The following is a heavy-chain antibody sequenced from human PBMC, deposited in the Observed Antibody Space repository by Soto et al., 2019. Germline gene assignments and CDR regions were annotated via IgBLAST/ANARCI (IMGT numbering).Heavy chain of an antibody. CDR2: ISWNSGRI. CDR3: AKDTNSGGPAQFDY. CDR1: GCGFDDYA. J-gene: IGHJ4*02. Sequence: LRLSCSASGCGFDDYAVGWVRQAPGMCLEWVSGISWNSGRIAYADSVKGRFTISRDNAKNSLYLQMNSLRAEDTALYYCAKDTNSGGPAQFDYWGQGTLVTVSS. D-gene: IGHD3-10*01. V-gene: IGHV3-9*01.